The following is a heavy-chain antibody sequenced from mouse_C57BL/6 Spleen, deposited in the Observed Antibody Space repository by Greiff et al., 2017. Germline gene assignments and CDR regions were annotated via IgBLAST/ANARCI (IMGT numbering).Heavy chain of an antibody. CDR2: IYPSDSET. J-gene: IGHJ2*01. Sequence: VQLQQPGAELVRPGSSVKLSCKASGYTFTSYWMHWVKQRPIQGLEWIGNIYPSDSETHYNQKFKDKATLTVAKSSSTAYMQIRSLTSEYSAVYYSARYYGSRYGYFDYWGQGTTLTVSS. V-gene: IGHV1-52*01. D-gene: IGHD1-1*01. CDR3: ARYYGSRYGYFDY. CDR1: GYTFTSYW.